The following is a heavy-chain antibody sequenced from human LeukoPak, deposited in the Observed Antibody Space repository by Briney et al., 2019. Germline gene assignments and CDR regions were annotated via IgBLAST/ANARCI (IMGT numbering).Heavy chain of an antibody. CDR2: MNPNSGNT. D-gene: IGHD2-15*01. CDR3: ARINCSGGSCSLDY. V-gene: IGHV1-8*03. J-gene: IGHJ4*02. Sequence: ASVKVSCKASGYIFTSYYIHWVRQATGQGLEWMGWMNPNSGNTGYAQKFQGRVTITRNTSISTAYMELSSLRSEDTAVYYCARINCSGGSCSLDYWGQGTLVTVSS. CDR1: GYIFTSYY.